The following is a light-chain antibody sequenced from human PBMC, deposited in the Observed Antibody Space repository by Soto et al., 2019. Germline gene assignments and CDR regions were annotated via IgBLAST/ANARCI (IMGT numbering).Light chain of an antibody. CDR2: KAS. V-gene: IGKV1-5*03. J-gene: IGKJ1*01. CDR1: QSISSW. Sequence: DIQMTQSPSTLSAFVGDRVTITCRASQSISSWLAWYQQKPGKAPKLLIYKASNLESGVPSRFSRSGSGTEFTLTISSLQPDDFATYYCQQYNSYPWTFGQGTKVEIK. CDR3: QQYNSYPWT.